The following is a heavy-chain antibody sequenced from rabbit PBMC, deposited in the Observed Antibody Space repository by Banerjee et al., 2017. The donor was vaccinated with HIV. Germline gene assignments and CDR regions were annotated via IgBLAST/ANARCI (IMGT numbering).Heavy chain of an antibody. CDR1: GFSFSSGYD. CDR2: IYTGSGST. J-gene: IGHJ4*01. Sequence: QEQLVESGGGLVKPGASLTLNCKASGFSFSSGYDMCWVRQAPGKGLEWIGCIYTGSGSTYYASWAKGRFTVSKTSSTTVTLQMTSLTAADTATYFCAREIPATGSYELWGQGTLVTVS. V-gene: IGHV1S45*01. D-gene: IGHD5-1*01. CDR3: AREIPATGSYEL.